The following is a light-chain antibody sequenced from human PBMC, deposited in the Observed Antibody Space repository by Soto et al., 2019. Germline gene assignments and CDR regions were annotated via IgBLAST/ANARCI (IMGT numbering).Light chain of an antibody. Sequence: DIVMTQSPLSLPVSPGDPASISCRSSQSLLHSNGYNFLDWYLQKPGQSPQLLIYLGSSRASGVPDRFSGSGSGTDFTLQISRVEAEDVGVYYCMQALQAPWTFGQGTKVEIK. CDR3: MQALQAPWT. J-gene: IGKJ1*01. CDR1: QSLLHSNGYNF. V-gene: IGKV2-28*01. CDR2: LGS.